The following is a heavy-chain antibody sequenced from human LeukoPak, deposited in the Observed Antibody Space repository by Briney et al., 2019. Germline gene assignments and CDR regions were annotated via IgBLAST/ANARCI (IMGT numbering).Heavy chain of an antibody. V-gene: IGHV3-7*01. CDR1: GFTFSSYW. D-gene: IGHD3-16*02. J-gene: IGHJ4*02. Sequence: TGGSLRLSCAASGFTFSSYWMSWVRQAPGKGLEWVANIKQDGSEKYYVDSVKGRFTISRDNAKNSLYLQMNSLRAEDTAVYYCARVGVMITFGGVIAFDYWGQGTLVTVSS. CDR3: ARVGVMITFGGVIAFDY. CDR2: IKQDGSEK.